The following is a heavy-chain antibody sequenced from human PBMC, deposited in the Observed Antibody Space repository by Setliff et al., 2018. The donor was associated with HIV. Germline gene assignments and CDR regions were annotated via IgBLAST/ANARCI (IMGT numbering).Heavy chain of an antibody. Sequence: PGESLKISCKGYGYSFTNFWIGWVRQMPGKGLEWMGIFYPGDFDTRCSPSFEGQVTMSGDKSTSTAYLQWSSLKAADTAMYYCARHFSVAGDAFDIWGQGTMVT. V-gene: IGHV5-51*01. CDR1: GYSFTNFW. CDR2: FYPGDFDT. D-gene: IGHD6-19*01. J-gene: IGHJ3*02. CDR3: ARHFSVAGDAFDI.